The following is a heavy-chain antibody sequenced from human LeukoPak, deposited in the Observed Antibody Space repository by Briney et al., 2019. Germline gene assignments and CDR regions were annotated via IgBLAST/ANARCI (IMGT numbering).Heavy chain of an antibody. CDR1: GFTFSSYA. CDR3: AKVWDGSFGELLRNYYFDY. J-gene: IGHJ4*02. CDR2: ISGSGGST. V-gene: IGHV3-23*01. Sequence: PGGSLRLSCAASGFTFSSYAMSWVRQAPGKGLEWVSAISGSGGSTYYADSVKGRFTISRDNSKNTLYLQMNSLRAEDTAVYYCAKVWDGSFGELLRNYYFDYWGQGTLVTVSS. D-gene: IGHD3-10*01.